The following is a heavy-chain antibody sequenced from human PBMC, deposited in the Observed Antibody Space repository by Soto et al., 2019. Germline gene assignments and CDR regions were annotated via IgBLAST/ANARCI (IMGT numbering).Heavy chain of an antibody. J-gene: IGHJ4*02. Sequence: GGSLRLSCAASGFTFSSYAMSWVRQAPGKGLEWVSAISGSGGSTYYTDSVKGRFTISRDNSKNTLYLQMNSLRAEDTAVYYCAKADRRRDPKMVYAITSVYFDYWGQGTLVTVSS. V-gene: IGHV3-23*01. CDR3: AKADRRRDPKMVYAITSVYFDY. CDR1: GFTFSSYA. D-gene: IGHD2-8*01. CDR2: ISGSGGST.